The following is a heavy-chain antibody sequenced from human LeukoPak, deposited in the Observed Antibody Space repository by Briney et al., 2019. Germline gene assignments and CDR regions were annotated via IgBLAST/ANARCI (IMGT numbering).Heavy chain of an antibody. CDR3: ARASYGGYVGY. J-gene: IGHJ4*02. CDR2: ISSSSSTI. CDR1: GFTFSSYS. D-gene: IGHD5-12*01. V-gene: IGHV3-48*01. Sequence: PGGSLRLSCAASGFTFSSYSMNWVRQAPGKGLEWVSYISSSSSTIYYADSVKGGFTISRGNAKNSLYLQMNSLRAEDTAVYYCARASYGGYVGYWGQGTLVTVSS.